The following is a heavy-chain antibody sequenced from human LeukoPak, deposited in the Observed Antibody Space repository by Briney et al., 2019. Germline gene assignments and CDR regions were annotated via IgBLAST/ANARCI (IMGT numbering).Heavy chain of an antibody. CDR3: ARLSAAVHLGAFDL. D-gene: IGHD3-3*01. J-gene: IGHJ3*01. V-gene: IGHV4-4*09. CDR1: GVSISPYY. Sequence: SETLSLTCAVSGVSISPYYWAWIRQPPGKGLEWIGYIHTSGSNNQYPSLKSRVTISVDKSKTHFSLRLTSVTAADTAVYYCARLSAAVHLGAFDLWGQGTMVTVSS. CDR2: IHTSGSN.